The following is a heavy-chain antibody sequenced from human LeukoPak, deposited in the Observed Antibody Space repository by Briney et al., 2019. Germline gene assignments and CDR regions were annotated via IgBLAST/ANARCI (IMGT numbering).Heavy chain of an antibody. J-gene: IGHJ2*01. CDR1: GFTFCDIA. CDR2: IRDSGDDT. CDR3: AKHLVRGVPPWDFDL. D-gene: IGHD3-10*01. Sequence: PGGYLCFSCAGSGFTFCDIAMTWLPPAPGKGLEGVLTIRDSGDDTYHADSVKGRLAISRDNSKNSLYLQMNSLRAEDTAVYYCAKHLVRGVPPWDFDLWGRGTLVTVSS. V-gene: IGHV3-23*01.